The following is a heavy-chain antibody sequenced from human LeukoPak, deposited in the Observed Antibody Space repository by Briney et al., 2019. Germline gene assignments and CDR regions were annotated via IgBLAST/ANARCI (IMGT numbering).Heavy chain of an antibody. D-gene: IGHD6-13*01. CDR1: GGSISSYY. Sequence: PSETLSLTCTVSGGSISSYYWSWIRQPPGKGLEWIGYIYYSGSTNYNPSLKSRVTISVDTSKSQFSLKLSSVTAADTAVYYCARQYSSSWLAWFDPWGQGTLVTVSS. J-gene: IGHJ5*02. CDR3: ARQYSSSWLAWFDP. V-gene: IGHV4-59*01. CDR2: IYYSGST.